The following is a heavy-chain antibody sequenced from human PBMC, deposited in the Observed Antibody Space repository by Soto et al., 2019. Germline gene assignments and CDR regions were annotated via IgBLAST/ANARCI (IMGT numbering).Heavy chain of an antibody. J-gene: IGHJ4*02. D-gene: IGHD5-18*01. Sequence: GGSLRLSCAASGFTFSSYSMNWVRQAPGKGLEWVSSISSSSSYIYYADSVKGRFTISRDNAKNSLYLQMNSLRAEDTAVYYCARGDEVDTAQVYYFDYWGQGTLVTVSS. V-gene: IGHV3-21*01. CDR2: ISSSSSYI. CDR3: ARGDEVDTAQVYYFDY. CDR1: GFTFSSYS.